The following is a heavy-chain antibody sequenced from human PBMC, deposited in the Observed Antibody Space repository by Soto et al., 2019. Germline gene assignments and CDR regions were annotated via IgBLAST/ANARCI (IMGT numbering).Heavy chain of an antibody. CDR2: VIPILGMA. J-gene: IGHJ5*02. CDR1: GGTFSSYS. V-gene: IGHV1-69*02. Sequence: QVQLVQSGAEVKKPGSSVKVSCEASGGTFSSYSFSWVRQAPGQGLEWMGRVIPILGMANCAQKFQGRVTITADKSTSTVYMELSSLRSEDTAVYYCARGGAVVVPGAVDRHNWFDPWGQGTLVTVSS. D-gene: IGHD2-2*01. CDR3: ARGGAVVVPGAVDRHNWFDP.